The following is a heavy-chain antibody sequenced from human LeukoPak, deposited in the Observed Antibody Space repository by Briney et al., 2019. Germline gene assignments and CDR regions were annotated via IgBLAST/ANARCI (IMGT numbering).Heavy chain of an antibody. J-gene: IGHJ5*02. V-gene: IGHV3-48*03. CDR3: ARLRLRINWFDP. CDR1: GFTFSSYE. CDR2: ISSSGSTI. D-gene: IGHD1-14*01. Sequence: GGSLRLSCAASGFTFSSYEMNWVRQAPGKGLEWVSYISSSGSTIYYADPVKGRFTISRDNAKNSLYLQMNSLRAEDTAVYYCARLRLRINWFDPWGQGTLVTVSS.